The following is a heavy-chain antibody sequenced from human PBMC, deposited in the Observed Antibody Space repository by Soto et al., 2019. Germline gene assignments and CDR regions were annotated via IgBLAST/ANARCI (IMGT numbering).Heavy chain of an antibody. D-gene: IGHD4-17*01. CDR1: GFNFRTYA. Sequence: PGGSMRLSCAASGFNFRTYAMSWVRQAPGKGLEWVSAISGSGGSTYYVDSVKGRFTISRDNAENSLYLQMNSLRAEDTAVYYCARASRPLRPAVVDGMDVWGQGTTVTVSS. J-gene: IGHJ6*02. CDR2: ISGSGGST. CDR3: ARASRPLRPAVVDGMDV. V-gene: IGHV3-23*01.